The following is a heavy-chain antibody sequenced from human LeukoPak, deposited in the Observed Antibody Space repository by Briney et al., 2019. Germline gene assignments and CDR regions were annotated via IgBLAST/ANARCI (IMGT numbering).Heavy chain of an antibody. CDR1: GFTFSSYS. D-gene: IGHD3-22*01. CDR2: ISSSSSYI. J-gene: IGHJ3*02. Sequence: GGSLRLSCAASGFTFSSYSMNWVRQAPGKGLEWVSSISSSSSYINYADSMKGRFTISRDNAKNSLYLQMNSLRAEDTAVYYCARDIETAPDHYESGDDAFDIWGQGTMVTVSS. V-gene: IGHV3-21*01. CDR3: ARDIETAPDHYESGDDAFDI.